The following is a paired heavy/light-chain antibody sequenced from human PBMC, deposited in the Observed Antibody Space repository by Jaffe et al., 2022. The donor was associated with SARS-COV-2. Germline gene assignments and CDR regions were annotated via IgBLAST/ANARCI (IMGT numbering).Heavy chain of an antibody. D-gene: IGHD3-22*01. J-gene: IGHJ4*02. CDR1: GGSISSSDW. V-gene: IGHV4-4*02. CDR2: IHHSGTT. Sequence: QVQLQESGPGLVKPSGTLSLTCAVSGGSISSSDWWTWVRQPPGKGLEWIGEIHHSGTTNYNPSLRSRVTISVDKSKNQFSLKLSSVTAADTAVYYCARINWNYYDSTGYYDYWGQGSLVTVSS. CDR3: ARINWNYYDSTGYYDY.
Light chain of an antibody. V-gene: IGKV3-20*01. CDR3: QLYGSSPLWT. CDR1: HSVATIY. J-gene: IGKJ1*01. Sequence: DIVLTQSPGTLSLSPGERATLSCRANHSVATIYFAWYQQKPGQAPRLLIYGASSRATGIPDRFSGSGSGTDFTLTISRLEPEDFAVYYCQLYGSSPLWTFGQGTKVEIK. CDR2: GAS.